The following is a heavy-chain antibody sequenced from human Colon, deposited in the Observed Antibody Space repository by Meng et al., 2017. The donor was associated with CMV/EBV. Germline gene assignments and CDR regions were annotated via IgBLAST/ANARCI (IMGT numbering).Heavy chain of an antibody. J-gene: IGHJ4*02. V-gene: IGHV3-11*01. Sequence: GGSLRLSCAASGFTFSDYYMHWIRQAPGKGLEWVSYISSSGKTIYYTDAVKGRFTGSRDNAKNSLYLQMNSLRAEDTAIYYCARELYAGGITATGDSWGQGTLVTVS. CDR1: GFTFSDYY. D-gene: IGHD6-13*01. CDR3: ARELYAGGITATGDS. CDR2: ISSSGKTI.